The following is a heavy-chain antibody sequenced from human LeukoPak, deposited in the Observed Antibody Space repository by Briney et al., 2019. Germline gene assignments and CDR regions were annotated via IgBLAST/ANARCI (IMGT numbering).Heavy chain of an antibody. CDR2: INQDGSEK. CDR3: ARDSYGSGSYVYNWFDP. J-gene: IGHJ5*02. D-gene: IGHD3-10*01. Sequence: GGSLRLSCAASEFTFSGYWMNWVRQAPGKGPEWVANINQDGSEKHYVDSVKGRFTISRDNAKNTLYLQMNSLRAEDTAVYHCARDSYGSGSYVYNWFDPWGQGTLVTVSS. CDR1: EFTFSGYW. V-gene: IGHV3-7*01.